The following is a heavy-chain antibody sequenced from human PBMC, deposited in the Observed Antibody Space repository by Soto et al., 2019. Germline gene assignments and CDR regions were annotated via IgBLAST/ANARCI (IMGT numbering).Heavy chain of an antibody. CDR3: ARVYCSGGSCYFDY. J-gene: IGHJ4*02. CDR2: ISAYNGNT. CDR1: GYAFTSYG. Sequence: ASAKVSCKASGYAFTSYGISSVRQAPGQGLEWMGWISAYNGNTNYAQKLQGRVTMTTDTSTSTAYMELRSLRSDDTAVYYCARVYCSGGSCYFDYWGQGTLVTVSS. V-gene: IGHV1-18*01. D-gene: IGHD2-15*01.